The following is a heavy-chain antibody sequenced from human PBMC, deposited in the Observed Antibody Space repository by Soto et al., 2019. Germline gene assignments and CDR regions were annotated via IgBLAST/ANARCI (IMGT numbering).Heavy chain of an antibody. CDR2: IYPGDSDT. D-gene: IGHD6-13*01. J-gene: IGHJ6*04. CDR3: ASPIAAAGASYYYGMDV. CDR1: GYSFTSYW. V-gene: IGHV5-51*01. Sequence: GESLKISCKGSGYSFTSYWIGWVRQMPGKGLEWMGIIYPGDSDTRYSPSFQGQVTISADKSISTAYLQWSSLKASDTAMYYCASPIAAAGASYYYGMDVWGKGTTVTVSS.